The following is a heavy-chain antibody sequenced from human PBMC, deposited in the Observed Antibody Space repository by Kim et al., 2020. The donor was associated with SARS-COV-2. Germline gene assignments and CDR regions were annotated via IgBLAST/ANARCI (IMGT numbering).Heavy chain of an antibody. D-gene: IGHD3-10*01. J-gene: IGHJ3*02. CDR2: ISAYNGNT. CDR3: ARDRLVLLWFGELLSPDAFDI. V-gene: IGHV1-18*01. Sequence: ASVKVSCKASGYTFTSYGISWVRQAPGQGLEWMGWISAYNGNTNYAQKLQGRVTMTTDTSTSTAYMELRSLRSDDTAVYYCARDRLVLLWFGELLSPDAFDIWGQGTMVTVSS. CDR1: GYTFTSYG.